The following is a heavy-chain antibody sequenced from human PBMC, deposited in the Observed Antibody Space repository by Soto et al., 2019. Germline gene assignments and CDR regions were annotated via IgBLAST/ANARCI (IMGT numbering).Heavy chain of an antibody. Sequence: QVQLQESGPGLVKPSETLSLTCTVSGGSISSYYWSWIRQPPGKGLEWIGYIYYSGSTNYNPSLKTRVTISVGTSKNQFSLKLSSVTAEDTAVYYCARHLGYCSSTSCYPVWYFDLWGRGTLVTVSS. CDR1: GGSISSYY. CDR2: IYYSGST. V-gene: IGHV4-59*08. D-gene: IGHD2-2*01. CDR3: ARHLGYCSSTSCYPVWYFDL. J-gene: IGHJ2*01.